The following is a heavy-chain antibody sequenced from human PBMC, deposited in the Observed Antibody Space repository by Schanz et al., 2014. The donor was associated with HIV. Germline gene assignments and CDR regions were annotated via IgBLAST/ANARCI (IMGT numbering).Heavy chain of an antibody. CDR2: MNPNSGNT. D-gene: IGHD6-19*01. Sequence: QVQLVQSGAELRKPGSSVKVSCKTSGDTFSNFDINWVRQATGQGLEWMGWMNPNSGNTGYAQKFRGRVTMTRNPSTGTAYMELSSLRSDDTAVYYCARTRGIAVAGFDYWGQGTLVTVSS. CDR3: ARTRGIAVAGFDY. CDR1: GDTFSNFD. J-gene: IGHJ4*02. V-gene: IGHV1-8*01.